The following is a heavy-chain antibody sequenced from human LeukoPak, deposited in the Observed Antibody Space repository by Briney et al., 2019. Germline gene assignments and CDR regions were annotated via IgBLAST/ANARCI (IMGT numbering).Heavy chain of an antibody. Sequence: GGSLRLSCAASGFSVSNNYMSWVRQAPGKGLEWVSVIYSGGSTYYADSVKGRFTISRDNSKNTLYLQMNSLRADDTAVYYCANEPYSNYGPQSFYGMDVWGQGTTVTVSS. CDR1: GFSVSNNY. V-gene: IGHV3-53*01. J-gene: IGHJ6*02. CDR2: IYSGGST. CDR3: ANEPYSNYGPQSFYGMDV. D-gene: IGHD4-11*01.